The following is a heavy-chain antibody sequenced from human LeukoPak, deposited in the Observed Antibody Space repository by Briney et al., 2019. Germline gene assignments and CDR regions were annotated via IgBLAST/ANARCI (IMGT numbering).Heavy chain of an antibody. D-gene: IGHD5-18*01. CDR3: ARGGGYSYGSFDY. CDR2: INRDGSST. CDR1: GIIFSNYW. J-gene: IGHJ4*02. V-gene: IGHV3-74*01. Sequence: GGSLRLSCAASGIIFSNYWMHWVRQAPGKGLVLVSRINRDGSSTSYADSVKGRFTISRDNAKNTLYLQMNSLRAEDTAVYYCARGGGYSYGSFDYWGQGTLVTVSS.